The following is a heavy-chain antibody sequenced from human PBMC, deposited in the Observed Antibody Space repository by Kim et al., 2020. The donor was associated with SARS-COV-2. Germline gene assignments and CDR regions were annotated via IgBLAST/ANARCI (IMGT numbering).Heavy chain of an antibody. Sequence: YADSVRGRFTISRDNSKDTLSLQMDTRSGDDTAVYYCLETGNWYRGPFDYWGQGTLVTVSS. V-gene: IGHV3-23*01. D-gene: IGHD6-13*01. CDR3: LETGNWYRGPFDY. J-gene: IGHJ4*02.